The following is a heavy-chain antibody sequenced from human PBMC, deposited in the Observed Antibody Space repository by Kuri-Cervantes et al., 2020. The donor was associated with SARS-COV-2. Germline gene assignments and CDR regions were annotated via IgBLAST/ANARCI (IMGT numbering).Heavy chain of an antibody. D-gene: IGHD5-12*01. J-gene: IGHJ4*02. CDR2: ISSGSTYI. CDR1: GFTFSSYN. V-gene: IGHV3-21*01. CDR3: ARRESGYDPFDY. Sequence: GESLKISCAASGFTFSSYNMHWVRQAPGKGLEWVSSISSGSTYIYYADSVKGRFTISRDNPQNSLYLQMNSLRAEDTAVYYCARRESGYDPFDYWGQGTLVTVSS.